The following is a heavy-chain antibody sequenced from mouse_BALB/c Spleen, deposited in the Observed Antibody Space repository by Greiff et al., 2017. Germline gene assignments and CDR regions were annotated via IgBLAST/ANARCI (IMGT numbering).Heavy chain of an antibody. Sequence: EVKLVESGGGLVKLGGSLKLSCAASGFTFSSYYMSWVRQTPEKRLELVAAINSNGGSTYYPDTVKGRFTISRDNAKNTLYLQMSSLKSEDTALYYCARHDYGSFDDWGQGTTLTVSS. CDR1: GFTFSSYY. CDR3: ARHDYGSFDD. J-gene: IGHJ2*01. V-gene: IGHV5-6-2*01. CDR2: INSNGGST. D-gene: IGHD1-1*01.